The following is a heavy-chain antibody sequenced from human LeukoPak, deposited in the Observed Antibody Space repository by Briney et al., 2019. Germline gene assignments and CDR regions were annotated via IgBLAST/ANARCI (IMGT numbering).Heavy chain of an antibody. V-gene: IGHV3-48*03. CDR3: ARSGYGDYALSVAFDI. D-gene: IGHD4-17*01. CDR2: ISSSGSTI. J-gene: IGHJ3*02. Sequence: GGSLRLSCAASGFTFSSYEMNWVRQAPGKGLEWVSHISSSGSTIYYADSVKGRFTISRDNAKNSLYLQMNSLRAEDTAVYYCARSGYGDYALSVAFDIWGQGTMVTVSS. CDR1: GFTFSSYE.